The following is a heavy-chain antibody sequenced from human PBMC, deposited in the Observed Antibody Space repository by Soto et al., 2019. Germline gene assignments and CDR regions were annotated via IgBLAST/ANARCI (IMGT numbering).Heavy chain of an antibody. CDR3: ARAMVVAATFDI. CDR1: GFTFSSYA. D-gene: IGHD2-15*01. CDR2: ISSNGGST. Sequence: GGSLRLSCAASGFTFSSYAMHWVRQAPGKGLEYVSAISSNGGSTYYANSVKGRFTISRDNSKNTLYLQMNSLRAEDTAVYYCARAMVVAATFDICGQGTMVTVSS. J-gene: IGHJ3*02. V-gene: IGHV3-64*01.